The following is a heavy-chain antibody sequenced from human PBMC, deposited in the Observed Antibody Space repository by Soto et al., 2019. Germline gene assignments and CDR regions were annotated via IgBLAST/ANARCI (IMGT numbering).Heavy chain of an antibody. CDR1: GYTFTSYG. CDR3: ARAFRGVVLMVYADIDY. D-gene: IGHD2-8*01. Sequence: GASVKVSCKASGYTFTSYGISWVRQAPGQGLEWMGWISAYNGNTNYAQKLQGRVTMTTDTSTSTAYMELRSLRSDDTAVYYCARAFRGVVLMVYADIDYWGQGTLVTVSS. V-gene: IGHV1-18*01. CDR2: ISAYNGNT. J-gene: IGHJ4*02.